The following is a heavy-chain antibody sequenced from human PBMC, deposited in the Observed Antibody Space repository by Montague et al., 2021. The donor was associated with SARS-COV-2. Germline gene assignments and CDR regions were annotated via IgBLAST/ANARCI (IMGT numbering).Heavy chain of an antibody. CDR1: GGSISSDY. V-gene: IGHV4-59*01. CDR2: IYNSGST. J-gene: IGHJ4*02. CDR3: ASVFRRWLQFDYYLDY. D-gene: IGHD5-24*01. Sequence: SETLSLTCTVSGGSISSDYWSWIRQPPGKGLEWMGYIYNSGSTXXXPSXXXRGTISVDTSKNQYSLKLSSVTAADTAVYYCASVFRRWLQFDYYLDYWGQGTLVTVSS.